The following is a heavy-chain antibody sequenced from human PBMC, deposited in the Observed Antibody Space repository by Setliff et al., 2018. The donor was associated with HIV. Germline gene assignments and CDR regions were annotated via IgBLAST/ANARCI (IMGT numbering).Heavy chain of an antibody. V-gene: IGHV1-69*05. J-gene: IGHJ3*01. CDR2: IIPIFGTA. CDR3: AGPRGDEAFDV. Sequence: SVKVSCKASGGTFSSYAISWVRQAPGQGLEWMGGIIPIFGTANYAQKFQGRVTITTDESTSTAYMELSILSSEDTAVYYCAGPRGDEAFDVWGQGTMVTVSS. CDR1: GGTFSSYA.